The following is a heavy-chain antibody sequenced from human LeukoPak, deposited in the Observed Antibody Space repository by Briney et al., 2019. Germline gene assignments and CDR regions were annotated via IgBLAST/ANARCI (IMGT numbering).Heavy chain of an antibody. D-gene: IGHD6-13*01. CDR2: MNPNSGNT. CDR1: AYTFTNYD. Sequence: GASVSVSLKSSAYTFTNYDINWVRQASGQGLGWMGGMNPNSGNTGSAQKFQGRVTMTSNTSISTAYMELSSLRSEDTAVYYCARGLRREQQLLRAFDYWGQGTPVTVSS. J-gene: IGHJ4*02. V-gene: IGHV1-8*01. CDR3: ARGLRREQQLLRAFDY.